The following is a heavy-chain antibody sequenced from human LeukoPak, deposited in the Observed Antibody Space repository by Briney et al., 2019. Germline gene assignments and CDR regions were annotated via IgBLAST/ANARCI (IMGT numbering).Heavy chain of an antibody. CDR3: ARYGNGYNFNY. V-gene: IGHV4-34*01. Sequence: PSETLSLTCAVYGGSFSGHYWSWIRQPPGKGLEWIGEINHSGSTNYNPSLKSRVTISADTSKNQFSLNLSSVTAADTAVYYCARYGNGYNFNYWGQGTLVTVSS. D-gene: IGHD5-24*01. CDR2: INHSGST. CDR1: GGSFSGHY. J-gene: IGHJ4*02.